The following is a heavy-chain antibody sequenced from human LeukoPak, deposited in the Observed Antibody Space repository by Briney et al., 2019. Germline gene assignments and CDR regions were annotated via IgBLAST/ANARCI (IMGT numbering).Heavy chain of an antibody. J-gene: IGHJ6*04. CDR1: GYTFTGYY. D-gene: IGHD6-6*01. Sequence: ASVKVSCKASGYTFTGYYMRWVRQAPGQGLEWMGWINPNSGGTNYAQKFQGRVTMTRDTSISTAYMELSRLRSDDTAVYYCARVPNSSSKEMDVWGKGTTVTVSS. CDR3: ARVPNSSSKEMDV. V-gene: IGHV1-2*02. CDR2: INPNSGGT.